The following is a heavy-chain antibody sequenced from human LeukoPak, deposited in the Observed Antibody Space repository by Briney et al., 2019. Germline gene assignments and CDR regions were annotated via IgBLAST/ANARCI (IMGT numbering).Heavy chain of an antibody. V-gene: IGHV3-7*04. CDR3: VRAHHPGGWFDP. CDR1: GFTFSSSW. Sequence: GGSLRLSCATSGFTFSSSWMTWVRQAPGKGLEWVASINQDGGEIHYVDSVKGRFTISRDNAKNSLYLQMNSLTAEDTAVHYCVRAHHPGGWFDPWGQGTLVTVSS. CDR2: INQDGGEI. J-gene: IGHJ5*02. D-gene: IGHD3-10*01.